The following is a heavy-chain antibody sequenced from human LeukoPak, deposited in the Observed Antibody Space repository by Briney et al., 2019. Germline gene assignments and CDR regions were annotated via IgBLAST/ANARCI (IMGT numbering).Heavy chain of an antibody. CDR2: ISSSSSYI. CDR3: ARAHSSSLAWFDP. J-gene: IGHJ5*02. Sequence: PGGSLRLSCAASGFTFSSYSMNWVRQAPGKGLEWVSSISSSSSYIYYADSVKGRSTISRDNAKNSLYLQMNSLRAEDTAVYYCARAHSSSLAWFDPWGQGTLVTVSS. CDR1: GFTFSSYS. D-gene: IGHD6-13*01. V-gene: IGHV3-21*01.